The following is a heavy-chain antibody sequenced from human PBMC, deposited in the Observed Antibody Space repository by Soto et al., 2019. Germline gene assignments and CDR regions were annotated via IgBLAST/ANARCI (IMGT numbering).Heavy chain of an antibody. CDR2: ISGSGGST. V-gene: IGHV3-23*01. D-gene: IGHD6-19*01. J-gene: IGHJ2*01. Sequence: GGSLTLSCAASGYTFCSYAMSWVRQAPGKGLEWVSAISGSGGSTYYADSVKGRFTISRDNSKNTLYLQMNSLSAEDTAVYYCAKGEQWRVHDSGDLYRWARGTLVPVSS. CDR3: AKGEQWRVHDSGDLYR. CDR1: GYTFCSYA.